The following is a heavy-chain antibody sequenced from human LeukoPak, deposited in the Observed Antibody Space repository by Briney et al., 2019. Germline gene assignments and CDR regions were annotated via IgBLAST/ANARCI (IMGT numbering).Heavy chain of an antibody. CDR3: AGVAVTGAARLDY. J-gene: IGHJ4*02. CDR2: IYYSEST. Sequence: SETLSLTCTVSGGAISNNYWWTWVRQSPGKGLEWIGDIYYSESTNYNPSLKSRVTMSLDKSKNQLSLNLKFVTAADTALYYCAGVAVTGAARLDYWGQGTLVTVSS. D-gene: IGHD6-19*01. V-gene: IGHV4-4*02. CDR1: GGAISNNYW.